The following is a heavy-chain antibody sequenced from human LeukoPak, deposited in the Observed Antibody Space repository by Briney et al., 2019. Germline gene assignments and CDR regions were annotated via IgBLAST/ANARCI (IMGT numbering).Heavy chain of an antibody. Sequence: SETLSLTCSVSGGSISGYYWSWIRQPPGKGLEWIGYVYNSGSTDYNPSLKSRVTISVDTSKNQFSLKLSSVTAADTAVYYCAKYVRGWYEGYFDYWGQGTLVTVSS. CDR2: VYNSGST. J-gene: IGHJ4*02. CDR1: GGSISGYY. D-gene: IGHD6-19*01. V-gene: IGHV4-59*01. CDR3: AKYVRGWYEGYFDY.